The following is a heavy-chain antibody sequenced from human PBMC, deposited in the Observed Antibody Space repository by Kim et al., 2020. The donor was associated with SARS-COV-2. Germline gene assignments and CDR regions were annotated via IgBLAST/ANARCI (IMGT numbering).Heavy chain of an antibody. J-gene: IGHJ5*02. Sequence: SETLSLTCAVYGGSFSGYYWSWIRQPPGKGLEWIGEINHSGSTNYNPSLKSRVTISVDTSKNQFSLKLSSVTAADTAVYYCARGGGSGRVVVPAALNWFDPWGQGTLVTVSS. CDR1: GGSFSGYY. CDR2: INHSGST. D-gene: IGHD2-2*01. V-gene: IGHV4-34*01. CDR3: ARGGGSGRVVVPAALNWFDP.